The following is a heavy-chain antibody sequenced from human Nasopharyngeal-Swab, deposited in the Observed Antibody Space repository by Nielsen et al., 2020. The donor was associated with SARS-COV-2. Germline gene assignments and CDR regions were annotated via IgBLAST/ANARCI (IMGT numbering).Heavy chain of an antibody. Sequence: SATLSLTCAVSGYSISSGYYWGWIRQPPGKGLEWIGSIHHSGSTYYNPSLKSRVTISVDTSKNQFSLKLSSVTAADTAVYYCARDWSYYYDSSGLEDDYWGQGTLVTVSS. CDR3: ARDWSYYYDSSGLEDDY. CDR2: IHHSGST. V-gene: IGHV4-38-2*02. CDR1: GYSISSGYY. D-gene: IGHD3-22*01. J-gene: IGHJ4*02.